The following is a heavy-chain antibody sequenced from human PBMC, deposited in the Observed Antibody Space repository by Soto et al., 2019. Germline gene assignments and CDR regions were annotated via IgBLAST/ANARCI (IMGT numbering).Heavy chain of an antibody. D-gene: IGHD5-12*01. CDR1: GFSLSTSGVG. V-gene: IGHV2-5*02. CDR2: IYWDDDK. Sequence: QITLKESGPTLVKPTQTLTLTCTFSGFSLSTSGVGVGWIRQPPGKALEWLALIYWDDDKRYCPSLKSRLTITKDTSKNQVVLTMTNMDPVDTATYYCAHVYGGYDTFDYWGQGTLVTVSS. CDR3: AHVYGGYDTFDY. J-gene: IGHJ4*02.